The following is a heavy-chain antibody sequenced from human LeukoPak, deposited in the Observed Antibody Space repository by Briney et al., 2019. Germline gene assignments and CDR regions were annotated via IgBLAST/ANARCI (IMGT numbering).Heavy chain of an antibody. CDR3: ARAPAEIGGYYPEYFRH. CDR1: GFTFSRYW. J-gene: IGHJ1*01. CDR2: IKSDGST. V-gene: IGHV3-74*01. D-gene: IGHD3-22*01. Sequence: GGSLRLSCAAPGFTFSRYWMHWVPQAPGKGLGWVSRIKSDGSTNYADSVKGRFTISRDNAKNTVSLQMNSLRAEDTGVYYCARAPAEIGGYYPEYFRHWGQGTLVTVSS.